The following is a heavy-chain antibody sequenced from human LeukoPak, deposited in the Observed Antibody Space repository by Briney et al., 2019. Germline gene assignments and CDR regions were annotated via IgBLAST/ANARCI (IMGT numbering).Heavy chain of an antibody. J-gene: IGHJ4*02. Sequence: GGSLRLSCAASGFTFSSYSMNWVRQAPGKGLEWVSYISSSSSTIYYADSVKGRFTISRDNAKNTLYLQMNSLRAEDTAVYYCAKDGHSGSPGWGQGTLVTVSS. D-gene: IGHD1-26*01. V-gene: IGHV3-48*01. CDR1: GFTFSSYS. CDR3: AKDGHSGSPG. CDR2: ISSSSSTI.